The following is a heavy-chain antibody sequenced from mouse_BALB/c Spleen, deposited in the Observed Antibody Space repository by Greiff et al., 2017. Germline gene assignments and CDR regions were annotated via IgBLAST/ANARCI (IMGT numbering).Heavy chain of an antibody. J-gene: IGHJ2*01. Sequence: EVQLQESGGGLVQPGGSRKLSCAASGFTFSSFGMHWVRQAPEKGLEWVAYISSGSSTIYYADTVKGRFTISRDNPKNTLFLQMTSLRSEDTAMYYCARWNYDYDPHFDYWGQGTTLTVSS. CDR1: GFTFSSFG. CDR2: ISSGSSTI. V-gene: IGHV5-17*02. CDR3: ARWNYDYDPHFDY. D-gene: IGHD2-4*01.